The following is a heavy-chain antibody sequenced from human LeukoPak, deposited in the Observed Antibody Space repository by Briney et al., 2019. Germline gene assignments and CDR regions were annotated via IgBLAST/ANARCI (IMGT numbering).Heavy chain of an antibody. J-gene: IGHJ3*02. Sequence: GASVKVSCKASGYTFTSYGISWVRQAPGQGREWMGWTSAYNGNTNYAQKLQGRVTMTTDTSTSTAYMELRSLRSDDTAVYYCASLIEYSSSRVRTDDAFDIWGQGTMVTVSS. CDR3: ASLIEYSSSRVRTDDAFDI. D-gene: IGHD6-6*01. CDR2: TSAYNGNT. CDR1: GYTFTSYG. V-gene: IGHV1-18*01.